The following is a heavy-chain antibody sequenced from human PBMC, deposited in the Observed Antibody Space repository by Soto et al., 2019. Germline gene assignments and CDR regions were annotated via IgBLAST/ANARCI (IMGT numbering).Heavy chain of an antibody. CDR1: GFTFSSYG. CDR3: ARDERDSSSFVGY. CDR2: IWYDGSNK. J-gene: IGHJ4*02. Sequence: GGSLRLSCAASGFTFSSYGMHWVRQAPGKGLEWVAVIWYDGSNKYYADSVKGRFTISRDNSKNTLYLQMNSLRAEDTAVYYCARDERDSSSFVGYWGQGTLVTVSS. V-gene: IGHV3-33*01. D-gene: IGHD6-6*01.